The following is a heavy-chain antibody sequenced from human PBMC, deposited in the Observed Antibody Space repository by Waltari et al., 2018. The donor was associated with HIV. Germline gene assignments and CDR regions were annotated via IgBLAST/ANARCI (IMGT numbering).Heavy chain of an antibody. D-gene: IGHD3-9*01. V-gene: IGHV1-69*01. Sequence: QVQLVQSGAEVQKPGSSVQVSCKASGAHFNHYAFICVRQAPGQGLEWMGGIIPIFNTRNYAQKFQGRVTITADESTSTAYMELSSLRSEDTAVYYCARGVYYDILTGPIMGYFDYWGQGTLVTVSS. CDR2: IIPIFNTR. CDR1: GAHFNHYA. J-gene: IGHJ4*02. CDR3: ARGVYYDILTGPIMGYFDY.